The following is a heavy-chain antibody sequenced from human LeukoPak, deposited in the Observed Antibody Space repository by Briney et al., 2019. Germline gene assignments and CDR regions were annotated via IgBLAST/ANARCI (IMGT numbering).Heavy chain of an antibody. CDR1: GFTFSIYG. J-gene: IGHJ5*02. CDR2: ISDNGGNT. D-gene: IGHD3-10*01. CDR3: AKDFRAKYDSGAYGWFDP. V-gene: IGHV3-23*01. Sequence: GGSLRLSCAASGFTFSIYGMGWVRQAPGKGLEWVSSISDNGGNTYYADSAKGRFTISRDNSKNTLYLQMTSLRAEDTALYYCAKDFRAKYDSGAYGWFDPWGQGTLVTVSS.